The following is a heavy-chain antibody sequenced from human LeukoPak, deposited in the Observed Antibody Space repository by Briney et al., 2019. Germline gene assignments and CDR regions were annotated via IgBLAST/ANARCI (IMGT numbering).Heavy chain of an antibody. D-gene: IGHD4-11*01. V-gene: IGHV3-30*18. CDR1: GFTFSSYG. CDR2: ISYDGSNK. J-gene: IGHJ4*02. Sequence: GRSLRLSCAASGFTFSSYGMHWVRQAPGKGLEWVAVISYDGSNKYYADSVKGRFTISRDNSKNTLYLQMNSLRAEDTAVYYCAKPAVHDYSNYPDYWGQGTLVTVSS. CDR3: AKPAVHDYSNYPDY.